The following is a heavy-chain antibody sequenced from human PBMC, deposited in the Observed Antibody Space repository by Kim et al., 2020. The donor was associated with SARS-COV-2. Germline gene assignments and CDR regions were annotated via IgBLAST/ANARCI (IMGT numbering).Heavy chain of an antibody. CDR2: IYTSGST. J-gene: IGHJ3*02. Sequence: SETLSLTCTVSDGSISSYYWSWFRQPAGTGLEWIGRIYTSGSTNYNPSLKSRVTLSVATSTNQFYLTLSPVTAADTAAYYCARGFDIWGQGTIVTFSS. CDR3: ARGFDI. CDR1: DGSISSYY. V-gene: IGHV4-4*07.